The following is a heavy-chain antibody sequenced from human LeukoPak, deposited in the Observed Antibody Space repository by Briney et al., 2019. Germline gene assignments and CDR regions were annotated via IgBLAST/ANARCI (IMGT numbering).Heavy chain of an antibody. CDR1: GASINEYY. Sequence: SETLSLTCSVSGASINEYYWTWIRQPPGKGLEWIGYVYHTGTSGYHPSLQSRVAMSLDTSKNQVSLKLSSVTAADTAVYFCTRVVNGGHFDYWGQGTLVTVSS. D-gene: IGHD2-8*01. CDR3: TRVVNGGHFDY. J-gene: IGHJ4*02. V-gene: IGHV4-59*01. CDR2: VYHTGTS.